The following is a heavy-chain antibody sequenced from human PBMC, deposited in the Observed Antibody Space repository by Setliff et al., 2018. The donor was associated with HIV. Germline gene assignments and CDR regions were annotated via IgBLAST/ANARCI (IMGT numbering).Heavy chain of an antibody. D-gene: IGHD3-22*01. Sequence: PSETLSLTCSVSGYSISRGGYYWSWIRQPAGKGLEWIGRIDTSGSTNYNPSLKSRVTISVDKSKNQFSLKLASVTAADTAVYYCASGEPYYYDSTGYSGNYFDYWGQGTLVTVSS. V-gene: IGHV4-61*02. CDR2: IDTSGST. J-gene: IGHJ4*02. CDR3: ASGEPYYYDSTGYSGNYFDY. CDR1: GYSISRGGYY.